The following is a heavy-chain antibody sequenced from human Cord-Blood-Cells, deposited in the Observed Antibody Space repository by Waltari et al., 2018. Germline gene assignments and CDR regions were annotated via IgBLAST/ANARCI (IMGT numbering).Heavy chain of an antibody. CDR3: ARGRWDIVVVVAALWYFDL. D-gene: IGHD2-15*01. CDR2: INHSGST. CDR1: GGSFSGYY. V-gene: IGHV4-34*01. J-gene: IGHJ2*01. Sequence: QVQLQQWGAGLLKPSETLSLTCAVYGGSFSGYYWSWIRQPPGKGLEWIGEINHSGSTNYNPSLTSRVTISVDTSKNQFSLKLSSVTAADTAVYYCARGRWDIVVVVAALWYFDLWGRGTLVTVSS.